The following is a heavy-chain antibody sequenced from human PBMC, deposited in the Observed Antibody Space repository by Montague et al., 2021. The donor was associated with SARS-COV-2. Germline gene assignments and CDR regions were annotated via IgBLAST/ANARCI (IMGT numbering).Heavy chain of an antibody. D-gene: IGHD2-15*01. J-gene: IGHJ4*02. CDR1: GFSVSSSV. CDR2: MSYDGNIQ. Sequence: SLRLSCAASGFSVSSSVLHLVRQAPGKGLEWVAVMSYDGNIQNYIDSXXVRFPISRDNSKNTLYLQMNGLRPDDTAVSYCARGPHYCSGGDCFWGQGALVTVSS. V-gene: IGHV3-30*04. CDR3: ARGPHYCSGGDCF.